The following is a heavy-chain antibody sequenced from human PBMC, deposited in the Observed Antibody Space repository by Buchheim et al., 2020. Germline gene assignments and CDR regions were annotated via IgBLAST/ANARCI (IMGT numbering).Heavy chain of an antibody. CDR3: AKDMNNFIFWSGYDY. D-gene: IGHD3-3*01. Sequence: EVQLLESGGGLVQPGGSLRLSCAASGFTFSSYAMSWVRQGPGKGLEWVSAISGSVSSTYYADSVKGRFTISRDNSKNTMYLQMNSLRAEDTAVYYCAKDMNNFIFWSGYDYWGQGTL. V-gene: IGHV3-23*01. CDR2: ISGSVSST. J-gene: IGHJ4*02. CDR1: GFTFSSYA.